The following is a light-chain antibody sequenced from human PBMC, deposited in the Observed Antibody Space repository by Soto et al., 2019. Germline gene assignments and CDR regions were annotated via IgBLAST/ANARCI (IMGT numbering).Light chain of an antibody. J-gene: IGLJ2*01. Sequence: QSVLTQPSSASGTPGQRVTISCSGSSSNIGSNTVNWYQQLPGTAPKLLIYSNNQRPSGVPDRFSGSKSGTSASLAISGLQSEDEDDYYCAAWDDSLNGVVFGGGTKLTVL. CDR2: SNN. CDR1: SSNIGSNT. CDR3: AAWDDSLNGVV. V-gene: IGLV1-44*01.